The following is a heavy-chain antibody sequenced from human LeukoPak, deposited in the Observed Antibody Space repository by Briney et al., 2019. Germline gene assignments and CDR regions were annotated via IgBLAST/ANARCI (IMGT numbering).Heavy chain of an antibody. J-gene: IGHJ4*02. D-gene: IGHD2-2*01. Sequence: GGSLRLSCAASGFSVRSNYMSWVRQTPGKGLMWVARISTDGSSTSYADSVKGRYTISRDNAKNTLYLQMNSLRAEDTAVYYCAKDLKVVPAAMGLDYWGQGTLVTVSS. CDR3: AKDLKVVPAAMGLDY. CDR1: GFSVRSNY. V-gene: IGHV3-74*01. CDR2: ISTDGSST.